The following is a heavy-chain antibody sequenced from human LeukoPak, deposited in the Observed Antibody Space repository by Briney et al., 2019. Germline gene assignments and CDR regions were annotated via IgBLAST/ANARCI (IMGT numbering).Heavy chain of an antibody. J-gene: IGHJ5*02. CDR3: AGGRRSSGGTFFDP. D-gene: IGHD2-15*01. V-gene: IGHV3-53*01. CDR1: GFTVSTYY. Sequence: GGSLRLSCAASGFTVSTYYMSWVRQTPGKGLQWVSVLYSGGATWYADSVEGRFTVSRDNSKNTLYLQMNSLRVEDTAVYYCAGGRRSSGGTFFDPWGQGTLVTVSS. CDR2: LYSGGAT.